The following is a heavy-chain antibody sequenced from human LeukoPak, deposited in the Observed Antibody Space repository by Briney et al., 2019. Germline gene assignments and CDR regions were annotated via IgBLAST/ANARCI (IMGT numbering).Heavy chain of an antibody. D-gene: IGHD3-10*01. Sequence: GGSLRLSCAGSGITFSDYGMSWVRQAPGKGLEWVSTIGGRGGSTFYADSVKGRFTISRDNSKSTLYLQMNSLRAEDTAVYYCAKDDAWLRFGEWSQGTLVTVSS. J-gene: IGHJ4*02. CDR3: AKDDAWLRFGE. CDR2: IGGRGGST. V-gene: IGHV3-23*01. CDR1: GITFSDYG.